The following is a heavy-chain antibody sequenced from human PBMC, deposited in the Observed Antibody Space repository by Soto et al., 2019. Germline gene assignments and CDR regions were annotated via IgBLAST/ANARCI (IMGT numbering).Heavy chain of an antibody. D-gene: IGHD5-18*01. V-gene: IGHV3-30-3*01. CDR1: GFTFSSYA. J-gene: IGHJ3*02. CDR2: ISYDGSNK. CDR3: ARARIQLWYDAFAI. Sequence: QVQLVDSGGGVVQPGRSLRLSCAASGFTFSSYAMHWVRQAPGKGLEWVAVISYDGSNKYYADSVKGRFTISRDNSKNTLYLRMNSLRADDTAVYYCARARIQLWYDAFAIWGQGTMVAVSS.